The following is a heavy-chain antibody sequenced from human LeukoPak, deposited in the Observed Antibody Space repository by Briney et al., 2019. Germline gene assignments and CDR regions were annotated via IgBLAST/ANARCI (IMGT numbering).Heavy chain of an antibody. D-gene: IGHD3-22*01. CDR1: GGTFSSYA. J-gene: IGHJ6*02. Sequence: ASVKVSCKASGGTFSSYAISWVRQAPGQGLDWMGRIIPIFGLANYAQKFQGRVTITADKSTSTAYMELSSLRSEDTAVYYCAREGITMIVVAPLDYYYYGMDVWGQGTTVTVSS. CDR3: AREGITMIVVAPLDYYYYGMDV. CDR2: IIPIFGLA. V-gene: IGHV1-69*04.